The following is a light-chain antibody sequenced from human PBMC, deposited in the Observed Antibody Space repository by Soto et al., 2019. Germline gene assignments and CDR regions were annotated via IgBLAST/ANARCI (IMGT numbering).Light chain of an antibody. CDR3: QNYNSAPIT. J-gene: IGKJ5*01. CDR2: VAS. Sequence: DIQMTQSPSSLSASVGDRVTITCRASQGISNYLAWYQQKPGQVPKRLIYVASTLQSGVPSRFSCRGSGTDFSLSISSLQPEEVATYYCQNYNSAPITFGQGTRLEIK. V-gene: IGKV1-27*01. CDR1: QGISNY.